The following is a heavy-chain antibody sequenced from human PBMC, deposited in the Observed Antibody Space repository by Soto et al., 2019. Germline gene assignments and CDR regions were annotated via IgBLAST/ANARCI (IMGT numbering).Heavy chain of an antibody. CDR1: DGSFSFYY. CDR2: INHSGST. CDR3: ARGPGTSGRRGIDY. D-gene: IGHD5-12*01. V-gene: IGHV4-34*01. J-gene: IGHJ4*02. Sequence: KPSETLSLTCAVYDGSFSFYYWSWIRQPPGKGLEWIGEINHSGSTSYNPSLKSRVTISVDTSKSQFSLELSSVTAADTAVYFCARGPGTSGRRGIDYCGQGTLVTVSS.